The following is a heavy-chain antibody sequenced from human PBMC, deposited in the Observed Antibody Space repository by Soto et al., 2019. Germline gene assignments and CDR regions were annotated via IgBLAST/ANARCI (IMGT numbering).Heavy chain of an antibody. CDR2: IYHGST. J-gene: IGHJ4*02. CDR3: ARAGGLGAVAVDY. CDR1: GGSIRRGSYS. Sequence: QLQLQESGSGLVNPSQTLSLTCAVSGGSIRRGSYSWSWIRQPPGKGLEWIGYIYHGSTYYNPTLTSRVTVSVDRSKNQFSLKLSSVTAADTAVDYGARAGGLGAVAVDYWGQGTLVTVSS. V-gene: IGHV4-30-2*01. D-gene: IGHD6-19*01.